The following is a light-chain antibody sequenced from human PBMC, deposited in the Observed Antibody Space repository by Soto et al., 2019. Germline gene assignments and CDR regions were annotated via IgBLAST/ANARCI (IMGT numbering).Light chain of an antibody. J-gene: IGKJ5*01. CDR2: DTS. CDR3: QQYNKWPPIT. V-gene: IGKV3-11*01. Sequence: EIVLTQSPATLSSSPGERATLSCRASQTVSSKLAWYQHKPGQAPRLLIYDTSNRATGIPARFSGSGSGTEFTLTISSLQSEDFAVYYCQQYNKWPPITFGQGTRLEIK. CDR1: QTVSSK.